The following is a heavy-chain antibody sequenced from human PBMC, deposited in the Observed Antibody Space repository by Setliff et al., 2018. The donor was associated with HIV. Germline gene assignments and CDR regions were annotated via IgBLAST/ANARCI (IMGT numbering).Heavy chain of an antibody. CDR3: ARDRTTSGYDAFDI. D-gene: IGHD5-12*01. CDR2: IYTSGST. J-gene: IGHJ3*02. Sequence: SETLSLTCTVSGGSISSYYWSWIRQPAGKGLEWIGRIYTSGSTNYNPSLKSRVIMSVDTSKNQFSLKLSSVTAAATAVYYCARDRTTSGYDAFDIWGQGIMVTVSS. V-gene: IGHV4-4*07. CDR1: GGSISSYY.